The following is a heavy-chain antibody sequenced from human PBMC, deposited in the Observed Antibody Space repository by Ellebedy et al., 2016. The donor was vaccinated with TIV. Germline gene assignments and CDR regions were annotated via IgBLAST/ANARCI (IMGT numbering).Heavy chain of an antibody. V-gene: IGHV3-48*02. CDR1: GFTFSSYS. CDR3: ARVEGYCSGGSCYSAHLFDY. CDR2: ISSSSSTI. Sequence: GESLKISCAASGFTFSSYSMNWVRQAPGKRLEWVSYISSSSSTIYYADSVKGRFTISRDNAKNSLYLQMNSLRDEDTAVYYCARVEGYCSGGSCYSAHLFDYWGQGTLVTVSS. D-gene: IGHD2-15*01. J-gene: IGHJ4*02.